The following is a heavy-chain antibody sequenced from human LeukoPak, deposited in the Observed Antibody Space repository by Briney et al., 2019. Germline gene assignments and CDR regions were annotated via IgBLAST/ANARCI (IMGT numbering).Heavy chain of an antibody. D-gene: IGHD1-26*01. CDR3: ARHQYSGSYYHY. CDR2: IYYSGNT. Sequence: PSETLSLTCNVSGGSVSISSYFWGWIRQPPGKGLEWIWSIYYSGNTYYNPSLKSRVTISIDTSKNQFSLRLTSVTAADTAVYYCARHQYSGSYYHYWGQGTLVTVSS. J-gene: IGHJ4*02. V-gene: IGHV4-39*01. CDR1: GGSVSISSYF.